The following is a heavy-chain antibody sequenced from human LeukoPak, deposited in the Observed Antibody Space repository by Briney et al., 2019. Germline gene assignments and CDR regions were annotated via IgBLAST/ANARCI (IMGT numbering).Heavy chain of an antibody. CDR2: IYYSGST. V-gene: IGHV4-39*07. CDR1: GGSISSSSYY. D-gene: IGHD3-16*02. J-gene: IGHJ4*02. Sequence: PSETLSLTCTVSGGSISSSSYYWGWIRQPPGTGLEWIGSIYYSGSTYYNPSLKSRVTISVDTSKNQFSLKLSSVTAADTAVYYCARVRVWGSYRYTDYWGQGTLVTVSS. CDR3: ARVRVWGSYRYTDY.